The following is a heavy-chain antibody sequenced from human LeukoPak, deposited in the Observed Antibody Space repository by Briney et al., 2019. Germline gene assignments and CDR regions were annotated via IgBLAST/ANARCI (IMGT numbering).Heavy chain of an antibody. V-gene: IGHV4-59*12. CDR2: IYYSGST. Sequence: PSETLSLTCTVSGGSISSYYWSWIRQPPGKGLEWIGYIYYSGSTNYNPSLKSRVTISVDTSKNQFSLKLSSVTAADTAVYYCASFLLGEYYYYGMDVWGQGTTVTVSS. CDR1: GGSISSYY. J-gene: IGHJ6*02. CDR3: ASFLLGEYYYYGMDV. D-gene: IGHD2-15*01.